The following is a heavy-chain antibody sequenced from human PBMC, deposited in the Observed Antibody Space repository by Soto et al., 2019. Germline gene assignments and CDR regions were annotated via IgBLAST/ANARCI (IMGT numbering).Heavy chain of an antibody. J-gene: IGHJ4*02. CDR1: GDSVSSNRAA. CDR3: ARRVTTETTAFDY. Sequence: SLTCAISGDSVSSNRAAWNWIRQSPSRGLEWLGRTYYRSKWYNDFAISVKSRITINADTSKNQFSLQLSSVTPEDTALYYCARRVTTETTAFDYWGQGTLVTVSS. D-gene: IGHD1-1*01. CDR2: TYYRSKWYN. V-gene: IGHV6-1*01.